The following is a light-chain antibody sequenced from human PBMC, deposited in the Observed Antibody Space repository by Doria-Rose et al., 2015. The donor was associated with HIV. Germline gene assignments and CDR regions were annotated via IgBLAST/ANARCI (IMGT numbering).Light chain of an antibody. V-gene: IGKV3-20*01. Sequence: HSPFTLSVYHAYLSPLSSISRQSFSSTYLAWYQQKPGQAPSLLIYDGSTRATGIPDGFSASGSGADFTLTINRLEPEDFALYYCHQYGTSWTFGQGTKVEI. J-gene: IGKJ1*01. CDR2: DGS. CDR3: HQYGTSWT. CDR1: QSFSSTY.